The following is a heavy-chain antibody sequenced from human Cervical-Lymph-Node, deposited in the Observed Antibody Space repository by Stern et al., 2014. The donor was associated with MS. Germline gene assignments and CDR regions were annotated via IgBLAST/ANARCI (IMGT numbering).Heavy chain of an antibody. CDR3: ARGTHCSGGSCYSSDYFDY. V-gene: IGHV3-13*01. CDR2: IGTAGDT. Sequence: VQLVQSGGGLVQPGGSLRLSCAASGFTFSSYDMHWVRQAPGKGLEWVSAIGTAGDTYYQGSVKGRFTISRENAKNTLYLQMNSLRAGDTAVYYCARGTHCSGGSCYSSDYFDYWGQGTLVTVSS. J-gene: IGHJ4*02. D-gene: IGHD2-15*01. CDR1: GFTFSSYD.